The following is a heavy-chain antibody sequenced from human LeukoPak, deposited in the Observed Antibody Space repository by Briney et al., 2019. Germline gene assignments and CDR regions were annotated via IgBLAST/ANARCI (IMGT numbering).Heavy chain of an antibody. Sequence: ASVKVSCKASGGTFSSYAISWVRQAPGQGLEWMGRIIPILGIANYAQKFQGRVTITADKSTSTAYMELSSLRSEDTAVYYCARDMITFGGVNSPIFDYWGQGTLVTVSS. V-gene: IGHV1-69*04. CDR1: GGTFSSYA. D-gene: IGHD3-16*01. J-gene: IGHJ4*02. CDR2: IIPILGIA. CDR3: ARDMITFGGVNSPIFDY.